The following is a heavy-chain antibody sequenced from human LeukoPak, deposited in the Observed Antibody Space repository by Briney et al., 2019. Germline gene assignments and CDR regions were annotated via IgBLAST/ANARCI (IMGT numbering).Heavy chain of an antibody. CDR2: VYYSGTT. D-gene: IGHD4-23*01. V-gene: IGHV4-59*01. J-gene: IGHJ4*02. Sequence: SSETLSLTCTVPGGSISSYYWSWIRQPPGKGLEWIGYVYYSGTTNYNPSLKSRVIISVDTSKNQFSLNLSPVIAADTAVYYCARVGVDYSGNIIKYYFDYWGQGTQVTVSS. CDR1: GGSISSYY. CDR3: ARVGVDYSGNIIKYYFDY.